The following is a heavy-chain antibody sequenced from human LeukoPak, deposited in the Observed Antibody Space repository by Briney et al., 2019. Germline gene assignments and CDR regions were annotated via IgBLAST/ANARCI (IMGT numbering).Heavy chain of an antibody. CDR3: ARGSITGTYFDY. D-gene: IGHD1/OR15-1a*01. CDR2: IYSGGST. J-gene: IGHJ4*02. Sequence: GGSLRLSCAASGFTVSSNYMSWVRQAPGKGLEWVSVIYSGGSTYYADSVKGRFTISRDNSKNTLHLQMNSLRAEDTAVYYCARGSITGTYFDYWGQGTLVTVSS. V-gene: IGHV3-66*02. CDR1: GFTVSSNY.